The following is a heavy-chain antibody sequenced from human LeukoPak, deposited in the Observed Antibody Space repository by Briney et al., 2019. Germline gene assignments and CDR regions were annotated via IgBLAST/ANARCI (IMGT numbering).Heavy chain of an antibody. D-gene: IGHD6-13*01. CDR2: ISRSGSTK. CDR1: GFTFSDYN. CDR3: ARDGSYSSSWYRISYYYYYYMDV. Sequence: GGSLRLSCAASGFTFSDYNMRWIRQAPGKGLEWVSSISRSGSTKYYADSVKGRFTISRDNAKNSLFLQMNSLRAEDTAVYYCARDGSYSSSWYRISYYYYYYMDVWGKGTTVTISS. J-gene: IGHJ6*03. V-gene: IGHV3-11*04.